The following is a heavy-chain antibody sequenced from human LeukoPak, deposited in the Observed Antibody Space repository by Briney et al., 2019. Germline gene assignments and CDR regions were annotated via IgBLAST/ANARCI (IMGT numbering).Heavy chain of an antibody. Sequence: PGGSLRLSCAASGFTFSSYAMTWVRQAPGKGLEWVSGISGSGGSTYYADSVKGRFTVSRDNSKNTLSLQMNSLRTEDTAVYYCAKSYSYSFWDSFDYWGQGTLVTVSS. CDR1: GFTFSSYA. J-gene: IGHJ4*02. D-gene: IGHD1-26*01. CDR2: ISGSGGST. V-gene: IGHV3-23*01. CDR3: AKSYSYSFWDSFDY.